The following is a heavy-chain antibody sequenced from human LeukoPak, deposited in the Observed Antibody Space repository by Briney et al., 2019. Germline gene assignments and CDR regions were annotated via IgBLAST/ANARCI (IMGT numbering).Heavy chain of an antibody. J-gene: IGHJ4*02. D-gene: IGHD3-9*01. Sequence: PSETLSLTCTVSGGSISSGSYYWSWIRQPAGKGLEWIGRIYTSGSTNYNPSLKSRVTISVDTSKNQFSLKLTSVTAADTAVYYCARHSDILTGYPFDYWGQGTLVTVSS. CDR1: GGSISSGSYY. V-gene: IGHV4-61*02. CDR2: IYTSGST. CDR3: ARHSDILTGYPFDY.